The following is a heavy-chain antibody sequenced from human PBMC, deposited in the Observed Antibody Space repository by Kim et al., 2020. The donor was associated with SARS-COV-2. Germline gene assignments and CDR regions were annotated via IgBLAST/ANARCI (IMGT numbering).Heavy chain of an antibody. V-gene: IGHV4-4*08. D-gene: IGHD3-22*01. J-gene: IGHJ1*01. CDR3: ASDSAGYFQNLEYFQH. Sequence: SLKSRLTISVDTSKNQFSLKLSSVTAADTAVYYCASDSAGYFQNLEYFQHWGQGTLVTVSS.